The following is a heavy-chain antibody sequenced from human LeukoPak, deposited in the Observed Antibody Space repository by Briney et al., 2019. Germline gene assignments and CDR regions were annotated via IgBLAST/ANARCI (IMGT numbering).Heavy chain of an antibody. J-gene: IGHJ4*02. CDR3: ARVGYYDYVWGSYRYTDY. V-gene: IGHV4-4*07. Sequence: SETLSLTCTVSGGSISSYYWSWIRQPAGKGLEWIGRIYTSGSTNYNPSLKSRVTISVDTSKNQFSLKLSSVTAADTAVYYCARVGYYDYVWGSYRYTDYWGQGTLVTVSS. CDR2: IYTSGST. D-gene: IGHD3-16*02. CDR1: GGSISSYY.